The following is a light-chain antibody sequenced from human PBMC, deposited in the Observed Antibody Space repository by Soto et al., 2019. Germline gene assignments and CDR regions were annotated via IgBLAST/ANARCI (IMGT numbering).Light chain of an antibody. J-gene: IGKJ2*01. V-gene: IGKV1-5*01. CDR2: DGY. CDR1: QTINSK. Sequence: DIQMTQSPSTLSASAGDRVTITCRASQTINSKLAWYQKKPGQVPKLLIFDGYNLESGVPSRFSGSGSGTEFTLSIGSLQPDDFATYYCQQYETYFRYTFGQGTKLDIK. CDR3: QQYETYFRYT.